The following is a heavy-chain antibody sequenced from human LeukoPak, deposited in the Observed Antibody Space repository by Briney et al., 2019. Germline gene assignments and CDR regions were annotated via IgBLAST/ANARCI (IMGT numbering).Heavy chain of an antibody. CDR3: ARDKWTYYYGSGSYPDY. CDR1: GFTFSSYA. D-gene: IGHD3-10*01. CDR2: ISSSSSYI. J-gene: IGHJ4*02. V-gene: IGHV3-21*01. Sequence: PGGSLRLSCAASGFTFSSYAMSWVRQAPGKGLEWVSSISSSSSYIYYADSVKGRFTISRDNAKNSLYLQMNSLRAEDTAVYYCARDKWTYYYGSGSYPDYWGQGTLVTVSS.